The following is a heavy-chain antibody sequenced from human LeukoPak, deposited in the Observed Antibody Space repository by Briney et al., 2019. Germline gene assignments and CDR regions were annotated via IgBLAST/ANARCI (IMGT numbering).Heavy chain of an antibody. J-gene: IGHJ5*02. V-gene: IGHV1-18*01. Sequence: GASVTVSFTTSGYTFTIYGISWGRQAPGQGLGWMGWISAYNGNTNYAQKLQGRVTMTTDTSTSTAYMELRSLRSDDTAVYYCARSLAVTNNSFDPWGQGTLVTVSS. CDR3: ARSLAVTNNSFDP. CDR2: ISAYNGNT. CDR1: GYTFTIYG. D-gene: IGHD4-11*01.